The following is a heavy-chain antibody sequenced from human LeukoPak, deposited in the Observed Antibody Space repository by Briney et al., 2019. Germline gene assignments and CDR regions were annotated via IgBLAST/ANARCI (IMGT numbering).Heavy chain of an antibody. V-gene: IGHV3-11*06. Sequence: PGGSLRLSCAASGFTFRDYYMSWIRQAPGKGLEWVSYISSSSSYTNYADSVKGRFTISRDNAKNSLYLQMNSLRTEDTAVYYCARDGLYGMDVWGQGTTVTVSS. D-gene: IGHD3-22*01. CDR3: ARDGLYGMDV. CDR2: ISSSSSYT. CDR1: GFTFRDYY. J-gene: IGHJ6*02.